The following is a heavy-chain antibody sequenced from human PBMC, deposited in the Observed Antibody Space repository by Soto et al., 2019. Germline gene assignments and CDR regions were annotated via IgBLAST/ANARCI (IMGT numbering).Heavy chain of an antibody. Sequence: EVQLVESGGGLVQPGGSLRLSCAASGFTFSSYSMNWVRQAPGKGLEWVSYISSSSSTIYYADSVKGRFTISRDNAKNSLYLQMNSLRDEDTAVYYCARGVENGYSYVSFDYWGQGTLVTVSS. CDR3: ARGVENGYSYVSFDY. J-gene: IGHJ4*02. CDR2: ISSSSSTI. V-gene: IGHV3-48*02. D-gene: IGHD5-18*01. CDR1: GFTFSSYS.